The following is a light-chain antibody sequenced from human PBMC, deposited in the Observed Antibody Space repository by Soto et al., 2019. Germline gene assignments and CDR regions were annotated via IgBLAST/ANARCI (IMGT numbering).Light chain of an antibody. CDR1: QSVSSSY. V-gene: IGKV3-20*01. Sequence: EIVWTPSPGTLSLSPVEISTLSFMSSQSVSSSYLAWYQQKPGQAPRLLIYGASSRATGIPDRFSGSGSGTDFTLTISRLEPEDFAVYYCQKYGSSPINCGQGKRLEIK. J-gene: IGKJ5*01. CDR3: QKYGSSPIN. CDR2: GAS.